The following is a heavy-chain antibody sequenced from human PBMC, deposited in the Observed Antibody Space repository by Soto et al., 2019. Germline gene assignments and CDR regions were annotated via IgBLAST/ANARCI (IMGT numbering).Heavy chain of an antibody. CDR1: GGSSSSSSYY. CDR2: IYYSGST. V-gene: IGHV4-39*01. Sequence: SETLSLTCTVSGGSSSSSSYYWGWILQPPGKGLEWIGSIYYSGSTYYNPSLKSRVTISVDTSKNQFSLKLSSVTAADTAVYYCARHPYYDFWSGYLTHFDYWGQGTLVTVSS. D-gene: IGHD3-3*01. J-gene: IGHJ4*02. CDR3: ARHPYYDFWSGYLTHFDY.